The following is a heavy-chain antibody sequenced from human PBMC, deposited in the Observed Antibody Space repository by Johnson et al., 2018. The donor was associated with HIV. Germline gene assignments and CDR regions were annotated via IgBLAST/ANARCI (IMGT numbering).Heavy chain of an antibody. CDR1: GFTVSSNY. CDR3: ASGQWLGAFDL. Sequence: QVQLVESGGGLIQPGGSLRLSCAASGFTVSSNYMRWIRQAPGKGLEWVSYISSSGSTIYYADSVKGRFTISRDNAKNSLYLQMNSLRAEDTAVYYCASGQWLGAFDLWGQGTVVTVSS. CDR2: ISSSGSTI. V-gene: IGHV3-11*04. D-gene: IGHD6-19*01. J-gene: IGHJ3*01.